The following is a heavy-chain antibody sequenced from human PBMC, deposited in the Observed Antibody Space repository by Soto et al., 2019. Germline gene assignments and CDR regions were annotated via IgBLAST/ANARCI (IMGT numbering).Heavy chain of an antibody. Sequence: AGGSLRLSCAASGFTFSSYAMSWVRQAPGKGLEWVSAISGSGGSTYYADSVKGRFTISRDNSKNTLYLQMNSLRAEDTAVYYCAKDDFWSAPDLRWQYYFDYWGQGTLVTVSS. CDR1: GFTFSSYA. D-gene: IGHD3-3*01. V-gene: IGHV3-23*01. J-gene: IGHJ4*02. CDR3: AKDDFWSAPDLRWQYYFDY. CDR2: ISGSGGST.